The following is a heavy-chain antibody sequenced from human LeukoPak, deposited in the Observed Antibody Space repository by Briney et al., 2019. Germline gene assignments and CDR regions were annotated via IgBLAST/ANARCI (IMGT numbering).Heavy chain of an antibody. Sequence: GSLRLSCAASGFTFSSYWMHWVRQALGKGLVWVSRINSDGSSTSYADSVKGRFTISRDNAKNTLYLQMNSLRAEDTAVYYCASRAQYSSGRGFDPWGQGTLVTVSS. J-gene: IGHJ5*02. V-gene: IGHV3-74*01. CDR1: GFTFSSYW. CDR3: ASRAQYSSGRGFDP. D-gene: IGHD6-19*01. CDR2: INSDGSST.